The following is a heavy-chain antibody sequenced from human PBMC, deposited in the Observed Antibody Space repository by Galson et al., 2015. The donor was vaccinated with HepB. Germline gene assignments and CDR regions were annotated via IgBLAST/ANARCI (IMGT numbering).Heavy chain of an antibody. J-gene: IGHJ6*02. CDR3: ARVYGMDV. CDR1: GFTFSDHY. CDR2: TRNKANSYTT. V-gene: IGHV3-72*01. Sequence: SLRLSCAASGFTFSDHYMDWVRQAPGKGLEWVGRTRNKANSYTTEYAASVKGRFTISRDDSKNSLYLQMNSLKTEDTAVYYCARVYGMDVWGQGTTVTVSS.